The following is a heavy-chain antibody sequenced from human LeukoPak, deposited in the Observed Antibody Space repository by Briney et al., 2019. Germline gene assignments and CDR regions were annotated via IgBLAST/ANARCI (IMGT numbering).Heavy chain of an antibody. D-gene: IGHD3-3*01. Sequence: GASVKFSCKASGYTFTSYYINWVRQATGQGFEWMGWMNPNSCNTGYAQKFQGRVTMTRNTSISTAYMELSSLRSEDTAVYYCARSSLGYYDFWSGYYTVYGMDVWGQGTTVTVSS. V-gene: IGHV1-8*01. CDR1: GYTFTSYY. CDR3: ARSSLGYYDFWSGYYTVYGMDV. J-gene: IGHJ6*02. CDR2: MNPNSCNT.